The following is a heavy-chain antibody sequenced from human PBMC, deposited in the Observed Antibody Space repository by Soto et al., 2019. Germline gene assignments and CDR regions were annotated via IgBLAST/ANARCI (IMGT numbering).Heavy chain of an antibody. CDR3: ARTTWEYCSGGSCYYYYYYMDV. J-gene: IGHJ6*03. CDR2: IYYSGST. D-gene: IGHD2-15*01. V-gene: IGHV4-59*01. CDR1: GGSISSYY. Sequence: NPSETLSLTCTVSGGSISSYYWSWIRQPPGKGLEWIGYIYYSGSTNYNPSLKSRVTISVDTSKNQFSLKLSSVTAADTAVYYCARTTWEYCSGGSCYYYYYYMDVWGKGTTVTVSS.